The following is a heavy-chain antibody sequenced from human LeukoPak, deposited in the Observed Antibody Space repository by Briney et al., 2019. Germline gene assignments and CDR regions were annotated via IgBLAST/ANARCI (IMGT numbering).Heavy chain of an antibody. Sequence: GGSLRLSCAASGFMFSSYAMSWVRQAPGKGLEWVSAISGSGGSTYYADSVKGRFTISRDNSKNTLYLQMNSLRAEDTAVYYCAKHYGDYDYFDYWGQGTLVTVSS. CDR1: GFMFSSYA. V-gene: IGHV3-23*01. J-gene: IGHJ4*02. CDR3: AKHYGDYDYFDY. D-gene: IGHD4-17*01. CDR2: ISGSGGST.